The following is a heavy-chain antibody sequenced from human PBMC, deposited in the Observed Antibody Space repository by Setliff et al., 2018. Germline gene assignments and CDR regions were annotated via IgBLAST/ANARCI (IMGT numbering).Heavy chain of an antibody. D-gene: IGHD3-10*01. Sequence: ASVKVSCKASGYTFTSYFIHWVRQAPGQGLEWMGIINPSGGSTSYAQKFQGRVTMTRDTSTRAVYMELSSLRSEDTAMYYCARGPYGSGRHGWFDPWGQGTLVTVSS. CDR3: ARGPYGSGRHGWFDP. V-gene: IGHV1-46*01. J-gene: IGHJ5*02. CDR1: GYTFTSYF. CDR2: INPSGGST.